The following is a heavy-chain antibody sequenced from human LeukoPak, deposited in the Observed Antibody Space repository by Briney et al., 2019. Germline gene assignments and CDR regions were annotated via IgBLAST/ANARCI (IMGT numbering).Heavy chain of an antibody. D-gene: IGHD3-22*01. J-gene: IGHJ4*02. CDR1: GFTFSRYS. CDR3: ARQDYYDSSGYYEVVGFI. CDR2: ISSSSGYI. Sequence: GGSLRLSCEASGFTFSRYSMNWVRQAPGKGPEWVSSISSSSGYIHYADSVKGRFTISRDNAKKPLYLQMNSLRAEDTAVYYCARQDYYDSSGYYEVVGFIWGQGTLVTVSS. V-gene: IGHV3-21*01.